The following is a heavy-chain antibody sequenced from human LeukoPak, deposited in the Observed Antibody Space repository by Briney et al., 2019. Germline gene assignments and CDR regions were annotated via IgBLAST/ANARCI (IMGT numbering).Heavy chain of an antibody. CDR3: ASPPRSSAMYYAR. J-gene: IGHJ4*02. CDR1: GYNFSGHY. Sequence: ASVKVSRKASGYNFSGHYMHWVRQAPGQGLEWMGWIKPSNGDTKYAQNFQGRVTMTRDTSISTAYMELSSLRSDDTAVYYCASPPRSSAMYYARWGQGTLVTVSS. CDR2: IKPSNGDT. D-gene: IGHD1-26*01. V-gene: IGHV1-2*02.